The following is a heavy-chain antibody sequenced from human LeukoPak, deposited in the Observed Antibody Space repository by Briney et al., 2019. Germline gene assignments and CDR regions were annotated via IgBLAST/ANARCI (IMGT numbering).Heavy chain of an antibody. CDR3: AIGKLASRRGSWFDP. CDR1: GYTFTSYD. Sequence: ASVKVSCKTSGYTFTSYDINWVRQATGQGLEWMGWMNPNSGNTGYAQKFQGRVTMTRNTSISTAYMDLSSLTSEDTAVYYCAIGKLASRRGSWFDPWGQGTLVNVSS. V-gene: IGHV1-8*02. CDR2: MNPNSGNT. D-gene: IGHD6-6*01. J-gene: IGHJ5*02.